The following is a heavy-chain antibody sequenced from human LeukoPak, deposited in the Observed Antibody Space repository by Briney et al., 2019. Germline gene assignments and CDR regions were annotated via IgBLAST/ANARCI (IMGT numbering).Heavy chain of an antibody. CDR2: ISWNSGSI. D-gene: IGHD6-6*01. CDR1: GFTFDDYA. CDR3: AKDMTEHRSSGYKWFDP. Sequence: GGSLRLSCAASGFTFDDYAMHWVRQAPGKGLEWVSGISWNSGSIGYADSVKGRFTISRDNAKNSLYLQMNSLRAEDTALYYCAKDMTEHRSSGYKWFDPWGEETLVTVSS. J-gene: IGHJ5*02. V-gene: IGHV3-9*01.